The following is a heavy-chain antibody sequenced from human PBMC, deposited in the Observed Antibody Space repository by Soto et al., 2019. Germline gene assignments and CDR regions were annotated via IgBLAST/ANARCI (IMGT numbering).Heavy chain of an antibody. D-gene: IGHD6-19*01. CDR3: AKSHTTSGWYVTTDY. Sequence: GGSLRLSCAASGFTFGDYAMQWVRQAPGKGLEWVSAISWNSVSIDYADSVKGRFTISRDNAKNSLYLQMNSLRAEDTALYYCAKSHTTSGWYVTTDYWGQGTRVTV. V-gene: IGHV3-9*01. J-gene: IGHJ4*02. CDR1: GFTFGDYA. CDR2: ISWNSVSI.